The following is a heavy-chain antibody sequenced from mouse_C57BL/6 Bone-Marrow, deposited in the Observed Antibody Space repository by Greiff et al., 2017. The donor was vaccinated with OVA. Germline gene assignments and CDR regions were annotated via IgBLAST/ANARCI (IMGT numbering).Heavy chain of an antibody. D-gene: IGHD1-1*01. CDR3: ASSYYYGSSYGYFDV. Sequence: QVQLQQPGAELVMPGASVKLSCKASGYTFTSYWMNWVKQRPGQGLEWIGEIDPSDSYTNYNQKFKGKATLTVDKSSSTAYMQLSSLTSEDSAVYYCASSYYYGSSYGYFDVWGTGTTVTVSS. CDR1: GYTFTSYW. J-gene: IGHJ1*03. CDR2: IDPSDSYT. V-gene: IGHV1-69*01.